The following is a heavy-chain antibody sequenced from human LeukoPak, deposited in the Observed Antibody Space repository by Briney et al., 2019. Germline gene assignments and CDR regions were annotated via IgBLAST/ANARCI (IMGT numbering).Heavy chain of an antibody. CDR3: ARGRYDFWSGYHDY. Sequence: SETLSLTCTVSGGSISSYYWSWIRQPAGKGLEWIGHIYTSGSTNYNPSLKSRVTMSVDTSKNQFSLKLSSVTAADTAVYYCARGRYDFWSGYHDYWGQGTLVTVSS. J-gene: IGHJ4*02. V-gene: IGHV4-4*07. D-gene: IGHD3-3*01. CDR1: GGSISSYY. CDR2: IYTSGST.